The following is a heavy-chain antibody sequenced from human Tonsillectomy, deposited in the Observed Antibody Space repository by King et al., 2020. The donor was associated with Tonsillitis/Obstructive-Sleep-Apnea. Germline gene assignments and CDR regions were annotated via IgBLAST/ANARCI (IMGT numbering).Heavy chain of an antibody. V-gene: IGHV3-7*01. CDR3: AREGGGYAMGDFDY. CDR2: IKQEGGGK. D-gene: IGHD2-15*01. J-gene: IGHJ4*02. CDR1: GFTFSNYW. Sequence: VQLVESGGGLVQPGGSRRLSWPAPGFTFSNYWMPCVGKPPGKGLEGVANIKQEGGGKNYGDSVKGRFTISRDNAKNSLYLQMNSLRAEDTAVYYCAREGGGYAMGDFDYWGQGTLVTVSS.